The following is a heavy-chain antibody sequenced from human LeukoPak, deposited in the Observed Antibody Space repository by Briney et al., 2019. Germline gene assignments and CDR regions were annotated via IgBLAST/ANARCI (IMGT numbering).Heavy chain of an antibody. CDR1: GGSISSYY. J-gene: IGHJ4*02. CDR3: ARGIVVVPAAIREGYYFDY. D-gene: IGHD2-2*01. V-gene: IGHV4-4*07. Sequence: SETLSLTCTVSGGSISSYYWSWIRRPAGKGLEWIGRIYTSGSTNYNPSLKSRVTMSVDTSKNQFSLKLSSVTAADTAVYYCARGIVVVPAAIREGYYFDYWGQGTLVTVSS. CDR2: IYTSGST.